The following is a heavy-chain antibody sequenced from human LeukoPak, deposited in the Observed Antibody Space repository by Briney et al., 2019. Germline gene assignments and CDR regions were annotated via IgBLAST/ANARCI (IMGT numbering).Heavy chain of an antibody. V-gene: IGHV1-69*13. CDR3: ARNTETAIPLPYYFDY. Sequence: ASVKVSCKASGGTFSSYAISWVRQAPGQGLEWMGGITPMFGTSNYAQKFQGRVTITADESTSTAYMDLSSLRSEDTAVYYCARNTETAIPLPYYFDYWGQGTLVTVSS. J-gene: IGHJ4*02. CDR2: ITPMFGTS. CDR1: GGTFSSYA. D-gene: IGHD2-21*02.